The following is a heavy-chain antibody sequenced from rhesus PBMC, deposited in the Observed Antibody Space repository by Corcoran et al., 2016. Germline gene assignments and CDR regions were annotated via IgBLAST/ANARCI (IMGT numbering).Heavy chain of an antibody. V-gene: IGHV4-122*02. CDR3: ARDTLYDYSGSPIDY. D-gene: IGHD3-16*01. Sequence: QLQLQESGPGLVKPSETLSLTCAVSGYSISSGYGWSWIRQPPGKGLEWIGYISYSGSTSYNPALKSRVTISRDTSKNQFSLKLSSVTAADTAVYYCARDTLYDYSGSPIDYWGQGVLVTVSS. CDR2: ISYSGST. CDR1: GYSISSGYG. J-gene: IGHJ4*01.